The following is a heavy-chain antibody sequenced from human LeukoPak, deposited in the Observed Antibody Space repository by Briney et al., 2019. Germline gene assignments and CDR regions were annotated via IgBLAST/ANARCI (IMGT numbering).Heavy chain of an antibody. D-gene: IGHD6-19*01. V-gene: IGHV3-23*01. Sequence: GGSLRLSCAASGFTFSSYAMSWDRQAPGKGLEWVSVISGSGGRTYSAESVKGRFTISRDNSKNTLYLQMNSLRVEDTAVYYCAKGTRASVWTYFDYWGQGTLVTVSS. CDR1: GFTFSSYA. CDR2: ISGSGGRT. CDR3: AKGTRASVWTYFDY. J-gene: IGHJ4*02.